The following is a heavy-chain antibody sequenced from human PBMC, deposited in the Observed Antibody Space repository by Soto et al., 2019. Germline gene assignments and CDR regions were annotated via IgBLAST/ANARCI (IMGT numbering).Heavy chain of an antibody. Sequence: PGESLKISCKGSGFSFTNYWISWVRQMPGKGLEWMGNIDPVDSYANYSPSFQGHVTFSVDTSISTAYLQWSSLKASDTAMYFCARIESIARNWFDPWGQGTLVTGSS. CDR3: ARIESIARNWFDP. J-gene: IGHJ5*02. CDR2: IDPVDSYA. D-gene: IGHD6-13*01. V-gene: IGHV5-10-1*01. CDR1: GFSFTNYW.